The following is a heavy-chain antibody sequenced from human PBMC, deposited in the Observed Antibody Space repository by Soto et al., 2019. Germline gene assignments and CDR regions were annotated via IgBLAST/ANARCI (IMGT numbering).Heavy chain of an antibody. CDR1: WDSCSSNSAA. J-gene: IGHJ4*02. CDR3: ARAEGITIFGVVIIAPYYFDY. V-gene: IGHV6-1*01. Sequence: SHTLSLTCSLSWDSCSSNSAACNWIRQSPSRGLECVVRTYYRSKWYNDYAVSVKSRITINPDTSKNQFSLQLNSVNPEDTAVYYCARAEGITIFGVVIIAPYYFDYWGQGTLVTVSS. CDR2: TYYRSKWYN. D-gene: IGHD3-3*01.